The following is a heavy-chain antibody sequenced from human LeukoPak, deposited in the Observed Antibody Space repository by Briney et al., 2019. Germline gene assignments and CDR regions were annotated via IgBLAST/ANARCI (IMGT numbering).Heavy chain of an antibody. Sequence: SETLSLTCTVSGGSISSGGYSWSWIRQPPGKGLEWIGYIYHSGSTYYNPSLKSRVTISVDRSKNQFSLKLSSVTAADTAVYYCAREGDVLRYFDPWGQGTLVTVSS. CDR1: GGSISSGGYS. V-gene: IGHV4-30-2*01. D-gene: IGHD3-9*01. CDR2: IYHSGST. J-gene: IGHJ5*02. CDR3: AREGDVLRYFDP.